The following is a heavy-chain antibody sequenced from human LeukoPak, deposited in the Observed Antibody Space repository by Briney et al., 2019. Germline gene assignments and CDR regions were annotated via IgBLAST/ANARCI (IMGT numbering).Heavy chain of an antibody. J-gene: IGHJ4*02. CDR1: GFTFSSYA. CDR2: ISGSGGST. D-gene: IGHD4-11*01. CDR3: AKDHDYSNQSFDY. Sequence: PGGSLRLSCAASGFTFSSYAMSWVRQAPGKGLEWVSAISGSGGSTYYADSVRGRFTISRDNSRNTPYLQMNSLRAEDTAVYYCAKDHDYSNQSFDYWGQGTLVTVSS. V-gene: IGHV3-23*01.